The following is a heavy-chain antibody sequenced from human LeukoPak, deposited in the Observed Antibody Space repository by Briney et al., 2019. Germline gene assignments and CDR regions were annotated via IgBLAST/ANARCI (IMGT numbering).Heavy chain of an antibody. J-gene: IGHJ4*02. CDR2: ISSSSSYI. Sequence: PGGSLRLSCAASGFTFSSYEMNWVRQAPGKGLEWVSSISSSSSYIYYADSVKGRFTISRDNAKNSLYLQMNSLRTEDTAVYYCARAPTSEQQLHFDYWGQGTLVTVSS. D-gene: IGHD6-13*01. V-gene: IGHV3-21*01. CDR1: GFTFSSYE. CDR3: ARAPTSEQQLHFDY.